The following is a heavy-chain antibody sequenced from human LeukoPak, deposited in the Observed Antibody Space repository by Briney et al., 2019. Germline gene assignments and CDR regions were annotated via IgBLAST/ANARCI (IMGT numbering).Heavy chain of an antibody. CDR1: GFTFSSYS. CDR2: IRYDGSNK. V-gene: IGHV3-30*02. J-gene: IGHJ4*02. CDR3: ANRRGDY. Sequence: GGSLRLSCAASGFTFSSYSMNWVRQAPGKGLEWVAFIRYDGSNKYYADSVKGRFTISRDNSKNTLYLQMNSLRAEDTAVYYCANRRGDYWGQGTLVTVSS. D-gene: IGHD3-16*01.